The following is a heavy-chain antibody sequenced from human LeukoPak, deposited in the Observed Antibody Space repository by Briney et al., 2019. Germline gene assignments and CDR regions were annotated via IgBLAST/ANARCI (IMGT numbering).Heavy chain of an antibody. Sequence: GGSLRLSCAASGFTFSNYWMSWVRQASGKGLEWVANIKEDGSEKYYVDSVKGRFTISRDNAKNSLYLQMNSLRAEDTAIYYCASGRRLGYWGQETLVTVSS. J-gene: IGHJ4*02. CDR2: IKEDGSEK. CDR3: ASGRRLGY. CDR1: GFTFSNYW. D-gene: IGHD6-25*01. V-gene: IGHV3-7*01.